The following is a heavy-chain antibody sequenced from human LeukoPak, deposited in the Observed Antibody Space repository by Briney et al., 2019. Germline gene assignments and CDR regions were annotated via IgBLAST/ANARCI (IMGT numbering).Heavy chain of an antibody. J-gene: IGHJ4*02. Sequence: ASVKVSCKASGVTFSSYAISWVRQAPGPGLEWMGGIIPIFGTANYAQKFQGRVTITADESTSTAYMELSSLRSEDTAVYYCARVRGGIVATIFDYWGQGTLVTVSS. CDR2: IIPIFGTA. CDR3: ARVRGGIVATIFDY. D-gene: IGHD5-12*01. V-gene: IGHV1-69*13. CDR1: GVTFSSYA.